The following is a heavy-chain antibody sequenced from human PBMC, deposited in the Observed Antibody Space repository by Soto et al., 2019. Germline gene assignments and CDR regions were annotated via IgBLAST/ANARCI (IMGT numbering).Heavy chain of an antibody. J-gene: IGHJ4*02. Sequence: EVQVLESGGGLVQPGGSLRLSCAASGFTFSACAMGWVRQAPGKGLEWVSGISGSGDSTNYADSVKGRFTISRDNSKNTLYLQMNRLRVGHTAVYHCVGQILSTMIKVVDYWGQGTLVTVSS. V-gene: IGHV3-23*01. D-gene: IGHD3-22*01. CDR3: VGQILSTMIKVVDY. CDR1: GFTFSACA. CDR2: ISGSGDST.